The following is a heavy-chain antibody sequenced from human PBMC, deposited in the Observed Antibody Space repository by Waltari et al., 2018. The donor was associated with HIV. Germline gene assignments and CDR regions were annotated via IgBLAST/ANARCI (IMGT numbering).Heavy chain of an antibody. CDR2: IGAAGDT. CDR1: GFTFNTYD. CDR3: VRVRDSSSGWYIFDY. Sequence: EVHLVESGGGLIKPGGSLRLACAASGFTFNTYDMHWVRQAAGDGLQWVSAIGAAGDTYYSDSVKGRFTISRENAKNSLFLQMNSLRAGDTAVYFCVRVRDSSSGWYIFDYWGQGALVTVSS. J-gene: IGHJ4*02. D-gene: IGHD6-19*01. V-gene: IGHV3-13*04.